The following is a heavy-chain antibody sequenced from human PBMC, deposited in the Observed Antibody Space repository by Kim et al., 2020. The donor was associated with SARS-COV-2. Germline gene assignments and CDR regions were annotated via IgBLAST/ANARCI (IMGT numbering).Heavy chain of an antibody. D-gene: IGHD6-19*01. V-gene: IGHV3-23*01. CDR3: AKPPRSGWYYYFGY. Sequence: GGSLRLSCAASGFTFSSYAMSWVRQAPGKGLEWVSAITGGGGDTYYADSVKGRFTISRDNSKNTLYVQMNSLRAEDTAVYYCAKPPRSGWYYYFGYWGQGILVTVSS. CDR1: GFTFSSYA. J-gene: IGHJ4*02. CDR2: ITGGGGDT.